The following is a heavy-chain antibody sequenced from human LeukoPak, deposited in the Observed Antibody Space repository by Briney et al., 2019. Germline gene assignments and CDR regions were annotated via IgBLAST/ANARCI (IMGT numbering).Heavy chain of an antibody. J-gene: IGHJ4*02. CDR3: ARSSSSWSY. V-gene: IGHV4-59*01. CDR1: GGSISNYY. CDR2: VYYSGST. D-gene: IGHD6-13*01. Sequence: PSETLSLTCTVSGGSISNYYWSWIRQPPGKGLEWIGYVYYSGSTNYNPSLKSRVTISVDTSKSQFSLKLSSVTAADTAVYYCARSSSSWSYWGQGTLVTVSS.